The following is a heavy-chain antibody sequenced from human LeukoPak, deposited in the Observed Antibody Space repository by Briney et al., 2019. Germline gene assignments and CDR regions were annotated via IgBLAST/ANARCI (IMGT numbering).Heavy chain of an antibody. J-gene: IGHJ4*02. CDR3: ARDDYSGSYRPFDY. CDR2: INPNSGGT. CDR1: GYNFNGYI. Sequence: GASVKVSCKASGYNFNGYILHWVRQAPGQGLEWMGWINPNSGGTTYAQSFQGRVTMTGDTFITTAYMELNSLRSDDTAVYYCARDDYSGSYRPFDYWGQGTLVTVSS. D-gene: IGHD1-26*01. V-gene: IGHV1-2*02.